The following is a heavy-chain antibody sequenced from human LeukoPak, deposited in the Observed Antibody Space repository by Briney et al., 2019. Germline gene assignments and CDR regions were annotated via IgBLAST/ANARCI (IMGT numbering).Heavy chain of an antibody. Sequence: GGSLRLSCAASGFTFSSYAMSWVRQAPGKGLEWVSSISASGGGTYYADSVKGRFTISRDTSRNTPYLQMNSLRAEDTAVYYCAPLAATTDYWGQGTLVTVSS. V-gene: IGHV3-23*01. CDR3: APLAATTDY. CDR1: GFTFSSYA. CDR2: ISASGGGT. D-gene: IGHD5-12*01. J-gene: IGHJ4*02.